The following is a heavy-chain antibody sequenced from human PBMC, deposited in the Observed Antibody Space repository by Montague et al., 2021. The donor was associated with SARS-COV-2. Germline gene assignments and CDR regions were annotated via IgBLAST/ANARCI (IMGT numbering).Heavy chain of an antibody. CDR1: GDSISRYY. J-gene: IGHJ4*02. V-gene: IGHV4-59*08. CDR2: IYYSGYT. Sequence: SETLSLTCTVSGDSISRYYWTWIRQPPGKGLEWIGYIYYSGYTNYNPSLKSRVTISVDTYKNQFSLKLSSVTAADTAVYYCARHTSANHSFFDSWGQGTLVTVSS. CDR3: ARHTSANHSFFDS. D-gene: IGHD5-18*01.